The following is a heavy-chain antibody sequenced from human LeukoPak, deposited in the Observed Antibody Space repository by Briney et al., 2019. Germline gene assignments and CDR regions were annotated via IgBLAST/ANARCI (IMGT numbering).Heavy chain of an antibody. Sequence: GGSLRLSCAASGFTFSTYAMSWVRQAPGKGLECVSAITGSGDSTYYADSLKGRFTISRDNSKDTLYLQMNSLRAADTAVYYCAKGGLWFGKNDYWGQGTLVTVSS. CDR2: ITGSGDST. CDR3: AKGGLWFGKNDY. V-gene: IGHV3-23*01. D-gene: IGHD3-10*01. CDR1: GFTFSTYA. J-gene: IGHJ4*02.